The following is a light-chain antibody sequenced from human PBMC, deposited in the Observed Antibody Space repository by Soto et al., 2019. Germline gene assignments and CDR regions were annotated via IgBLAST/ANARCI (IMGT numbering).Light chain of an antibody. CDR1: SSDVGGYNY. J-gene: IGLJ1*01. V-gene: IGLV2-8*01. Sequence: QSVLTQPPSASGSPGQSVTISCTGISSDVGGYNYVSWYQQHPGKAPKLMIYEVSKRPSGVPDRFSGPKSGNTASLTVSGLQAEDEADYYCSSYAGSNNYVFGTGTKVTVL. CDR2: EVS. CDR3: SSYAGSNNYV.